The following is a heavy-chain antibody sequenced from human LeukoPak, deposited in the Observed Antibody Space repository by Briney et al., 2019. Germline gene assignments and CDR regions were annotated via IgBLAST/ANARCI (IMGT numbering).Heavy chain of an antibody. CDR1: GFTFNNYA. V-gene: IGHV3-23*01. J-gene: IGHJ4*02. D-gene: IGHD2-15*01. CDR3: VKGCSYTGCYTSDY. Sequence: PGGSLRPSCAASGFTFNNYAMTWVRQAPGKGLEWVSTISGSGDSTHYADSVKGRFTISRDNSKNTLYMQMNSLRVEDTAVYYCVKGCSYTGCYTSDYWGQGTLVTVSS. CDR2: ISGSGDST.